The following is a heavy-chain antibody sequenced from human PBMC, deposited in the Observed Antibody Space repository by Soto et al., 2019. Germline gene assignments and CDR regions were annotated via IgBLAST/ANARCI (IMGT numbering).Heavy chain of an antibody. D-gene: IGHD7-27*01. CDR2: IDPSDSDT. Sequence: PGESLKISCKGSGFSFTTYWIARVRQMPGKGLEWMGRIDPSDSDTNYSPSFQGHVTMTRDTSISTAYMELSRLRSDDTAVYYCARDLRSLGMDAFDIWGQGTMVTVSS. J-gene: IGHJ3*02. CDR3: ARDLRSLGMDAFDI. V-gene: IGHV5-10-1*01. CDR1: GFSFTTYW.